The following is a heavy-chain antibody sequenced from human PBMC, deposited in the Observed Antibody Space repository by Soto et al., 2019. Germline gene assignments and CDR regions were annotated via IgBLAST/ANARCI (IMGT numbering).Heavy chain of an antibody. V-gene: IGHV3-53*01. CDR2: IYSGGST. J-gene: IGHJ3*02. CDR3: AREYYDSSGYYSTRAFEI. D-gene: IGHD3-22*01. Sequence: GGSLRLSCAASGFTVSSNYMSWVRQAPGKGLEWVSVIYSGGSTYYADSVKGRFTISRDNSKNTLYLQMNSLRAEDTAVYHCAREYYDSSGYYSTRAFEISRQGTMVTVSS. CDR1: GFTVSSNY.